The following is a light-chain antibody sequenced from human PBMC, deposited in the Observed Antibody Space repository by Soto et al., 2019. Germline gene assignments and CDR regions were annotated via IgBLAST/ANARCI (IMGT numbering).Light chain of an antibody. Sequence: QSVLTQPASVSGSPGQSITISCTGTSSDVGGYNYVSWYQQHPGKAPKLMIYDVSNRPSGVSNRFSGSKSGNTASLTISGLQSDYNADSYSRLYTSSITVVFGTGTKVTVL. V-gene: IGLV2-14*01. CDR1: SSDVGGYNY. J-gene: IGLJ1*01. CDR2: DVS. CDR3: RLYTSSITVV.